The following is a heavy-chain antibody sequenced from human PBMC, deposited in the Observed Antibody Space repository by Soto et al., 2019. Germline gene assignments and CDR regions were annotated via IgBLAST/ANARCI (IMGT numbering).Heavy chain of an antibody. CDR2: ISSYNDNT. J-gene: IGHJ3*02. CDR3: ARTDYAEAFDI. Sequence: QIQLVQSGAEVKKPGASLKVSCKSSGYTFTDFGISWVRQAPGQGLEWMGWISSYNDNTDYSQNVQGRVTMTKDTSTSTSYMDLRSLGSDDTAVYYCARTDYAEAFDIWGQGRMVTVSS. CDR1: GYTFTDFG. D-gene: IGHD4-17*01. V-gene: IGHV1-18*01.